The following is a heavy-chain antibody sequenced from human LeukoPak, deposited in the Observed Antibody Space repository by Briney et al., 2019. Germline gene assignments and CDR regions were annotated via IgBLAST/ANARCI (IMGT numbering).Heavy chain of an antibody. D-gene: IGHD5-18*01. CDR1: GGSFSGYY. Sequence: PSETLSLTCAVYGGSFSGYYWSWIRQPPGKGLEWIGYIYYTGSTNYNPSLKSRVSISVDTSKNQFSLNVSSVTAADTAVYYCARGSSRLSGYSSSWGQGTLVTVSS. J-gene: IGHJ4*02. CDR2: IYYTGST. CDR3: ARGSSRLSGYSSS. V-gene: IGHV4-59*01.